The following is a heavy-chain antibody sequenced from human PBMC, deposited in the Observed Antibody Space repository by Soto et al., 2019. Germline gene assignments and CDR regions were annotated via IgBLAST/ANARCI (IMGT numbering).Heavy chain of an antibody. J-gene: IGHJ6*02. D-gene: IGHD6-6*01. V-gene: IGHV3-23*01. Sequence: GGSLRLSCAASGFTFSSHAMGWLRQAPGTGPEWVAVVGYSGGNKYYADSVKGRFTISRDNSKNSLYLQMNSLRAEDTAVYYCARDGKRRQLVPYGMDVWGQGTTVTVSS. CDR2: VGYSGGNK. CDR1: GFTFSSHA. CDR3: ARDGKRRQLVPYGMDV.